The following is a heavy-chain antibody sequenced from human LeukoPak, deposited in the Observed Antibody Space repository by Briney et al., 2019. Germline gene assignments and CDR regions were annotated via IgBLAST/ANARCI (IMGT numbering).Heavy chain of an antibody. CDR3: SRYCFGGDCYLDTFDI. CDR2: IKSESYDGTA. CDR1: GFTFNDAW. V-gene: IGHV3-15*01. D-gene: IGHD2-21*02. J-gene: IGHJ3*02. Sequence: GGSLRLSCAASGFTFNDAWMTWVRQAPGKGLEWVGRIKSESYDGTADYSAPVQGRFTISRDDSDNTLYLQMNSLKTEDTAVYYCSRYCFGGDCYLDTFDIWGQGTMVTVSS.